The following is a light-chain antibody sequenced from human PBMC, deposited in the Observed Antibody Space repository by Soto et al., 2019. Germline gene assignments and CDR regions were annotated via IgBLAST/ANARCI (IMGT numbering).Light chain of an antibody. Sequence: IVMTQSPLSLPVTPGEPASISCRSSQSLLHSNGYNYLDWYLQKPVQSPQLLIYLGSNRASGVPERFSGSGSGTDFTLKISRVEAEDVGVYYCMQTLQTPLTFGQGTKVEIK. V-gene: IGKV2-28*01. CDR2: LGS. CDR3: MQTLQTPLT. CDR1: QSLLHSNGYNY. J-gene: IGKJ1*01.